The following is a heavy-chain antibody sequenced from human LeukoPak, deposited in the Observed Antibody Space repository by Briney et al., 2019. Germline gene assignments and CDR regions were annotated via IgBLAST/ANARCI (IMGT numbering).Heavy chain of an antibody. Sequence: GGSLRLSCAASGFTFSSYWMHWVRQAPGKGLVWVSRINSDGSSTSYADSVRGRFTISRDNAKNSLCLQMNSLRAEDTALYYCAKDRGYDILTGSAGGFDYWGQGTLVTVSS. J-gene: IGHJ4*02. CDR1: GFTFSSYW. CDR2: INSDGSST. CDR3: AKDRGYDILTGSAGGFDY. V-gene: IGHV3-74*01. D-gene: IGHD3-9*01.